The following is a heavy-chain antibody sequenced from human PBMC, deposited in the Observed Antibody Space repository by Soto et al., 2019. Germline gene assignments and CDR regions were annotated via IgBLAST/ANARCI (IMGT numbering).Heavy chain of an antibody. V-gene: IGHV3-30*18. J-gene: IGHJ4*02. D-gene: IGHD3-22*01. CDR2: ISYDGSNK. CDR1: VFTFSSYG. Sequence: GGSLRLSCASSVFTFSSYGMHCVRHSPGKWLEWVAVISYDGSNKYYADSVKGRFTISRDNSKNTLYLQMNSLRAEDTAVYYCANPSSDSSGYALQYLGQGTLVTVSS. CDR3: ANPSSDSSGYALQY.